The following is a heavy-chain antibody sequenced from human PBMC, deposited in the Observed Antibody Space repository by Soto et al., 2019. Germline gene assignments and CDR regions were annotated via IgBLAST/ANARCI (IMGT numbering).Heavy chain of an antibody. Sequence: GGSLRLSCAASGFTFSSYDMHWVRQATGKGLEWVSAIGTAGDTYYPGSVKGRFTISRENAKNSLYLQMNSLRAEDTAVYYCARGALRFLEWLRYYGMDVWGQGTTVTVSS. CDR1: GFTFSSYD. CDR2: IGTAGDT. J-gene: IGHJ6*02. CDR3: ARGALRFLEWLRYYGMDV. V-gene: IGHV3-13*01. D-gene: IGHD3-3*01.